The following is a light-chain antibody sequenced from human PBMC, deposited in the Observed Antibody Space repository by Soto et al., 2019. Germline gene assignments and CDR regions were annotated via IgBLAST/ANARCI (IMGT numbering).Light chain of an antibody. J-gene: IGKJ5*01. CDR1: QSISIY. CDR3: QQTYTTPETT. Sequence: DMQMTQSASSLSSSVGYRFTVTCRASQSISIYLNWYQLKPGKAPNLLMYGASYLKSGVPTRFSGSGSGTDFTLTIGSLQPEDFAIYYCQQTYTTPETTFGQGTRLEIK. V-gene: IGKV1-39*01. CDR2: GAS.